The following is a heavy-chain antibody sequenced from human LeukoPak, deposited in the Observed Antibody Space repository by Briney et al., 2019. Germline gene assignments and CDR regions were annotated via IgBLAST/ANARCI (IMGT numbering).Heavy chain of an antibody. V-gene: IGHV3-23*01. D-gene: IGHD6-19*01. CDR1: GFTFSSYS. CDR3: AKELSGGWPFDY. Sequence: GGSLRLSCAASGFTFSSYSMSWVRQAPGKGLEWVSSISGGGGSTYYADSVKGRFTISRDNSKNTMFLQMNSLRAEDTAVYYCAKELSGGWPFDYWGQGALVTVSS. CDR2: ISGGGGST. J-gene: IGHJ4*02.